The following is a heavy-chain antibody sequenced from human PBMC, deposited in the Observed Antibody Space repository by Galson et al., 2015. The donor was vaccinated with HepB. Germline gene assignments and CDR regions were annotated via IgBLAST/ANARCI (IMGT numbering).Heavy chain of an antibody. V-gene: IGHV3-21*04. CDR2: ISSSSSYI. Sequence: SLRLSCAASGFTFSSYSMNWVRQAPGKGLEWVSSISSSSSYIYYADSVKGRFTISRDNSKNTLYLQMNSLRAEDTAVYYCAKELSSSWYQPYGMDFWCQGSTVSISS. CDR1: GFTFSSYS. D-gene: IGHD6-13*01. J-gene: IGHJ6*02. CDR3: AKELSSSWYQPYGMDF.